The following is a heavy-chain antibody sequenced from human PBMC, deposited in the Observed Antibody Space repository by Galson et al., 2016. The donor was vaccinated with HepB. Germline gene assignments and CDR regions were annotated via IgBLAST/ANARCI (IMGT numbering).Heavy chain of an antibody. CDR3: AKERLVRRIFDR. D-gene: IGHD1-1*01. V-gene: IGHV3-23*01. J-gene: IGHJ4*02. CDR1: GFVGSNIG. Sequence: SLRLSGAAAGFVGSNIGLSWVHQAPGKGLEWVASISTRRTTYYSDSVQGRFTISRDNSNNTLYLQMNGLRAEDTAVYYCAKERLVRRIFDRWGQGTLLTVSS. CDR2: ISTRRTT.